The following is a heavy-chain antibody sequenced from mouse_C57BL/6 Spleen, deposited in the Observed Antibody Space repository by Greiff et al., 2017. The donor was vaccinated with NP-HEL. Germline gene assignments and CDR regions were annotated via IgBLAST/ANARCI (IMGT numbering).Heavy chain of an antibody. Sequence: QVQLQQPGAELVRPGSSVKLSCKASGYTFTSYWMHWVKQRPIQGLEWIGNIDPSDSETHYNQKFKDKATLTVDKSSSTDYMQLSSLTSEDSADYYCARCPIYGSSLPVDYWGQGTTLTVSS. CDR2: IDPSDSET. J-gene: IGHJ2*01. D-gene: IGHD1-1*01. CDR1: GYTFTSYW. V-gene: IGHV1-52*01. CDR3: ARCPIYGSSLPVDY.